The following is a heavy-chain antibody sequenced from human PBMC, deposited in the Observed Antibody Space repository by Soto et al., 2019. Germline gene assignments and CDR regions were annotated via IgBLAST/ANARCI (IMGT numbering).Heavy chain of an antibody. Sequence: QVHLEESGGGVVQPGGSLRLSCAGSGFDFSGYTIHWVRQAPGNGLEWVAVISYDGSDKYYEDSVKGRFTISRDTAKKTLYLQMNSLRIEDTAVYYCARVDCSTTTCYYYGFDVWGQGTTVTVSS. CDR1: GFDFSGYT. J-gene: IGHJ6*02. V-gene: IGHV3-30-3*01. CDR2: ISYDGSDK. CDR3: ARVDCSTTTCYYYGFDV. D-gene: IGHD2-2*01.